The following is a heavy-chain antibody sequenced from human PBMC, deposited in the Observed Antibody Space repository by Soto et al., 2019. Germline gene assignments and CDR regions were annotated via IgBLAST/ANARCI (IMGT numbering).Heavy chain of an antibody. Sequence: QVQLRESGPGLVKPAETLSLTCTVSGGSISSYSWSWIRQSPGRGLEWIAYIYFTGSTNYNPNPSLKGRVTMSLDSSKKEISLQLRSVTTADTATYFCTRAVRTSLRGSFPYYNYNGMDVWGQGTAVTVS. V-gene: IGHV4-59*01. J-gene: IGHJ6*02. CDR1: GGSISSYS. D-gene: IGHD3-16*01. CDR3: TRAVRTSLRGSFPYYNYNGMDV. CDR2: IYFTGST.